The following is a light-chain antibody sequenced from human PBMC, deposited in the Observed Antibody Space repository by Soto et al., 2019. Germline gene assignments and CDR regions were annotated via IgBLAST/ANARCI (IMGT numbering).Light chain of an antibody. V-gene: IGKV1-9*01. CDR2: DAS. CDR1: QGISSY. Sequence: IQLTHSPSSLSASVGDRVTITCRASQGISSYLGWYQQKPGKAPNLLIYDASTLHSGVPSRFSGGGSGTDFTLTISSLQPEDFATYYCQQVNVYPSTFGGGTKVDIK. CDR3: QQVNVYPST. J-gene: IGKJ4*01.